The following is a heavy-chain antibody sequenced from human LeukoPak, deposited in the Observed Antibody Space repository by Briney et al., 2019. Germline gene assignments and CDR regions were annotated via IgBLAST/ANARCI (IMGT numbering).Heavy chain of an antibody. V-gene: IGHV3-7*01. J-gene: IGHJ4*02. CDR3: ARDKIVGATYFDY. CDR2: IKKDGSEK. D-gene: IGHD1-26*01. CDR1: GFTFSSYW. Sequence: GGSLSLSCAASGFTFSSYWMSWVRQAPGKGLEWVANIKKDGSEKYYVDSVKGRFTISRDNAKNSLYLQMNILRAEDTAVYYCARDKIVGATYFDYWGQGTLVTVSS.